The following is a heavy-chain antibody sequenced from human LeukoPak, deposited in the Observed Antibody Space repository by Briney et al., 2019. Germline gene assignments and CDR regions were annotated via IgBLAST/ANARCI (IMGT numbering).Heavy chain of an antibody. D-gene: IGHD3-16*02. CDR1: GFTFSSYS. Sequence: GGSLRLSCAASGFTFSSYSMNWVRQAPGKGREWVSYISSSSSTIYYADSVKGGFTISRENAKNSLYLQMNSLRAEDTAVYYCARGTYDYVWGSYRYTSLPSPIDYWGQGTLVTVSS. CDR2: ISSSSSTI. CDR3: ARGTYDYVWGSYRYTSLPSPIDY. V-gene: IGHV3-48*04. J-gene: IGHJ4*02.